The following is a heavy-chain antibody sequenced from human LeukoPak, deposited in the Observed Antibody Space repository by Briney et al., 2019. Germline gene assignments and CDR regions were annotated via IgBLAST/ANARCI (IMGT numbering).Heavy chain of an antibody. CDR3: ARHDPYYYDRSGQQRRTSFDY. CDR2: IYTTRST. J-gene: IGHJ4*02. Sequence: SQTLSLTCTVSGGSISSNSYYWSWLRQPAGRGLEWIARIYTTRSTDYNPSLKSRVTISKDTSKNEFSMRLSSVTAAVTVGYYCARHDPYYYDRSGQQRRTSFDYCGQGTLVTVPS. CDR1: GGSISSNSYY. V-gene: IGHV4-61*02. D-gene: IGHD3-22*01.